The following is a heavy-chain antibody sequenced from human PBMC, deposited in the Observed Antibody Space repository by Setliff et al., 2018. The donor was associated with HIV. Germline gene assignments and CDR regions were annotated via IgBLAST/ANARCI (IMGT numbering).Heavy chain of an antibody. J-gene: IGHJ6*02. CDR2: IYHSGGT. D-gene: IGHD2-8*01. CDR3: VSCTNGVWQNYYYYYGMDV. V-gene: IGHV4-38-2*01. Sequence: SETLSLTCAVSGYSISSGYYWGWIRQPPGRGLEWIGNIYHSGGTHYNPSLRSRVTISVDTSKNHFSLKLSSVTAADTAVFYCVSCTNGVWQNYYYYYGMDVWGQGTTVTVSS. CDR1: GYSISSGYY.